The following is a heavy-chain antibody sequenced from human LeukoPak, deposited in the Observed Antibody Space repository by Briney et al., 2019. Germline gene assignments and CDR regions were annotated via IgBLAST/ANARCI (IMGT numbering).Heavy chain of an antibody. J-gene: IGHJ4*02. V-gene: IGHV3-23*01. CDR2: ISGSGGST. CDR1: GFTFSSYA. D-gene: IGHD3/OR15-3a*01. CDR3: ARDHDFWTGYKIFHY. Sequence: GGSLRLSCAASGFTFSSYAMSWVRQAPGKGLEWVSAISGSGGSTYYADSVKGRFTISRDNAKNSLYLQMNSLRAEDTAVYYCARDHDFWTGYKIFHYWGQGTLVTVSS.